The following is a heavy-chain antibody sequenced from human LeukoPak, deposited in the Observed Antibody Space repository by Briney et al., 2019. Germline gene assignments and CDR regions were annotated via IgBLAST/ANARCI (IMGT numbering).Heavy chain of an antibody. CDR1: GGSISSSSYY. J-gene: IGHJ4*02. D-gene: IGHD3-16*02. CDR3: ARANGITFGGVIVESLDY. CDR2: IYYSGST. V-gene: IGHV4-39*01. Sequence: SETLSLTCTVSGGSISSSSYYWGWIRQPPGKGLEWIGSIYYSGSTYYNPSLKSRVTISVDTSKNQFSLKLSSVTAADTAVYYCARANGITFGGVIVESLDYWGQGTLVTVSS.